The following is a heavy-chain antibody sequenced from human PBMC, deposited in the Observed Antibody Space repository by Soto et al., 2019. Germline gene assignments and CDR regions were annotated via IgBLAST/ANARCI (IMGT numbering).Heavy chain of an antibody. Sequence: PSETLSLTCTVSGGSISSSSYYWGWIRQPPGKGLEWIGSIYYSGSTYYNPSLKSRGTISVDTSKNQFSLKLSSVTAADTAVYYCARLVMTTVTNFDYWGQGTLVTVSS. CDR2: IYYSGST. V-gene: IGHV4-39*01. CDR1: GGSISSSSYY. CDR3: ARLVMTTVTNFDY. J-gene: IGHJ4*02. D-gene: IGHD4-17*01.